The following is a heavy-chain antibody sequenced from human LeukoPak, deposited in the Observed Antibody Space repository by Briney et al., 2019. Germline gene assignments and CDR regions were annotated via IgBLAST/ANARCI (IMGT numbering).Heavy chain of an antibody. D-gene: IGHD2-2*01. CDR2: INPNSGGT. CDR1: GYAFTGYY. V-gene: IGHV1-2*02. Sequence: ASVKASCKASGYAFTGYYMHWVRQAPGQGLEWMGWINPNSGGTNYAQKFQGRVTMTRDTSISTAYMELSRLRSDDTAVYYCARVQGYCSSTSCYPDTNFDYWGQGTLVTVSS. CDR3: ARVQGYCSSTSCYPDTNFDY. J-gene: IGHJ4*02.